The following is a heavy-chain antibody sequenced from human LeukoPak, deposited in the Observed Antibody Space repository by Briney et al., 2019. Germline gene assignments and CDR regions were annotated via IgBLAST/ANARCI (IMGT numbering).Heavy chain of an antibody. V-gene: IGHV3-23*01. J-gene: IGHJ4*02. CDR3: AKEVGELDD. D-gene: IGHD1-26*01. CDR2: ISDSGGST. Sequence: PGGSLRLSCAASGFTVSSNYMSWVRQAPGKGLEWVSVISDSGGSTYYADSVKGRFTISRDNSKNTLYLQMNSLRGEDTAVYYCAKEVGELDDWGQGTLVTVSS. CDR1: GFTVSSNY.